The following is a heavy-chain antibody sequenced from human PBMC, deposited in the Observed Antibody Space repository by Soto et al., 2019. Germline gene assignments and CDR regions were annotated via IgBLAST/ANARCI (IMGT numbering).Heavy chain of an antibody. CDR2: IYHTGKT. D-gene: IGHD3-16*01. Sequence: SETLSLTCTVSGDAIYNCGYYWTWIRQHPGKGLEWIGYIYHTGKTYYNPSLESRVTMSVDTSKNQFSLKLASVTAADTAVYYCAREMGACSDSSCYPGPYDSWGQGTLVTVSS. CDR3: AREMGACSDSSCYPGPYDS. V-gene: IGHV4-31*03. CDR1: GDAIYNCGYY. J-gene: IGHJ5*02.